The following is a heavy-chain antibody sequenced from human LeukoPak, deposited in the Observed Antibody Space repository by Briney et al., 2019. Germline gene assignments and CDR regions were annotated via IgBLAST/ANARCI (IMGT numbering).Heavy chain of an antibody. J-gene: IGHJ6*03. CDR1: GFTFSRHA. Sequence: PGGSLRLSCAASGFTFSRHAMHWVRQAPGKGLEWVAVISYDGSNKYYADSVKGRFTISRDSFKNTLYLQMNSLRAEDTAVYYCARMGGLTGYYRVLTANYYYYYMDVWGKGTTVTISS. D-gene: IGHD3-9*01. CDR2: ISYDGSNK. CDR3: ARMGGLTGYYRVLTANYYYYYMDV. V-gene: IGHV3-30*04.